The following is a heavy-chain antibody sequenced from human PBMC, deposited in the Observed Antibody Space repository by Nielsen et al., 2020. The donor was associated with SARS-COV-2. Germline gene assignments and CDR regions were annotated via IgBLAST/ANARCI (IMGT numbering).Heavy chain of an antibody. CDR3: ARDSSGTYRRVDY. D-gene: IGHD3-22*01. Sequence: ASVKVSCKASGYAFTRYDIHWVRQAPGQRPEWMGCINAGNTKYSQQFLGTVTMTRDTSTSTVYMELSSLRSDDTAVYYCARDSSGTYRRVDYWGQGTLVTVSS. CDR1: GYAFTRYD. CDR2: INAGNT. J-gene: IGHJ4*02. V-gene: IGHV1-3*01.